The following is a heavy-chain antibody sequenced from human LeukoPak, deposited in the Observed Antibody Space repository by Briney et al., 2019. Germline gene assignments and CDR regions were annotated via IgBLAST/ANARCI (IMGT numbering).Heavy chain of an antibody. Sequence: QCGGSLRLSFAVSGFRVSDYYMSWVRQAPGKGLEWVGLIRDSGEAFYADFARGRFAISRDESENTLYLQMNSLRVEDTAVYFCARDRAANQDWVEFDPWGQGTPVIVSS. CDR1: GFRVSDYY. CDR2: IRDSGEA. D-gene: IGHD3/OR15-3a*01. V-gene: IGHV3-66*03. J-gene: IGHJ5*02. CDR3: ARDRAANQDWVEFDP.